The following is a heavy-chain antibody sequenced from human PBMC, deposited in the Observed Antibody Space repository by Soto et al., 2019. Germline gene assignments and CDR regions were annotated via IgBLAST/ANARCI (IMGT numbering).Heavy chain of an antibody. D-gene: IGHD3-16*01. Sequence: SVKVSCKASGGTLSDYAFSWVRQAPGQGLEWMGGIIPIFGSANYAQKLQGRVTITADESTKTAYMELSSLRSEDTAVYYCARDKAGLPKNYYYGMDVWGQGTTVTVSS. CDR1: GGTLSDYA. J-gene: IGHJ6*02. CDR3: ARDKAGLPKNYYYGMDV. V-gene: IGHV1-69*13. CDR2: IIPIFGSA.